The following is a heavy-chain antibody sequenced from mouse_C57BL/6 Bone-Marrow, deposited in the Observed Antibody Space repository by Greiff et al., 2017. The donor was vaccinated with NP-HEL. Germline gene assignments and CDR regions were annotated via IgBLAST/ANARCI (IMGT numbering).Heavy chain of an antibody. Sequence: EVQLHQSGAELVRPGASVKLSCTASGFNIKDDYMHWVKQRPEQGLEWIGWIDPENGDTEYASKFQGKATITADTSSNTAYLQLSSLTSEDTAVYYCTGGLGAWFAYWGQGTLVTVSA. J-gene: IGHJ3*01. CDR1: GFNIKDDY. V-gene: IGHV14-4*01. CDR3: TGGLGAWFAY. CDR2: IDPENGDT. D-gene: IGHD2-4*01.